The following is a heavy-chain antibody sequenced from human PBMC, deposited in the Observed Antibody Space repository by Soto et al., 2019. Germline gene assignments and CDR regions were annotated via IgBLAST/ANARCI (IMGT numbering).Heavy chain of an antibody. J-gene: IGHJ4*02. CDR2: ISYDGSNK. CDR3: ARNLAPGYCGGDCYFDY. V-gene: IGHV3-30-3*01. CDR1: GFTFSSYA. Sequence: GGSLRLSCAASGFTFSSYAMHWVRQAPGKGLEWVAVISYDGSNKYYADSVKGRFTISRDNSKNTLYLQMNSLRAEDTAVYYCARNLAPGYCGGDCYFDYWGQGTLVTVSS. D-gene: IGHD2-21*02.